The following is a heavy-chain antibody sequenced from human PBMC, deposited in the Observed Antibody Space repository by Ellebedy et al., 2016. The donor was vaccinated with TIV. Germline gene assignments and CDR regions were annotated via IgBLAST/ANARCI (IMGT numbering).Heavy chain of an antibody. D-gene: IGHD1-26*01. CDR3: ARGYLKLGFDS. CDR1: GDSVSSTTTG. V-gene: IGHV6-1*01. J-gene: IGHJ4*02. Sequence: SQTLSLTXAISGDSVSSTTTGWNWIRQSPSRGLEWLGRTHYGSEWFSHYGVSVNSRITINVDTSKNQFSLQLNSVTPDDTAVYYCARGYLKLGFDSWGQGTLVTVSS. CDR2: THYGSEWFS.